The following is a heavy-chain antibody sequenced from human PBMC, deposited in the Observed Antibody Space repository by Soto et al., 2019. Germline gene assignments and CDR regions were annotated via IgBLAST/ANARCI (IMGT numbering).Heavy chain of an antibody. D-gene: IGHD7-27*01. J-gene: IGHJ3*01. CDR3: VKRGRNWGAFDF. V-gene: IGHV3-23*01. Sequence: VQLLESGGDLVQPGGSLRLSCVASGFILNNYAMSWVRQAPGKGLEWVSTIGGPDGDSDGVPWYEDSVKGRFTTSRDSSANTLFLHMDNLRAEDSALYYCVKRGRNWGAFDFWGQGTTVVVSS. CDR1: GFILNNYA. CDR2: IGGPDGDSDGVP.